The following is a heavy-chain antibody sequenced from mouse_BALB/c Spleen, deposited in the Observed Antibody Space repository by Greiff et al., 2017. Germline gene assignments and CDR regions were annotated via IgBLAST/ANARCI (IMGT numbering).Heavy chain of an antibody. J-gene: IGHJ2*01. CDR1: GYSFTGYS. CDR3: SRTVRTTAGDYFAY. CDR2: IDPYDSET. Sequence: QVQLKQPGAELVRPGASVKLSCKASGYSFTGYSMNWVKQSTEQSLEWIGRIDPYDSETHYNQKFKDKAILTVDKSSSTAYMQLSSLTSEDSAVYDRSRTVRTTAGDYFAYWGQGTTVTVSS. V-gene: IGHV1-52*01. D-gene: IGHD1-2*01.